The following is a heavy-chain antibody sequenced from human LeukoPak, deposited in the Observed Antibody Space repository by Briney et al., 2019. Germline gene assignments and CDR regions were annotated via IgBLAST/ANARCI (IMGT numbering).Heavy chain of an antibody. D-gene: IGHD3-22*01. Sequence: SVKVSCKASGGTFISYAISWVRQAPGQGLEWMGGIIPIFGTANYAQKFQGRVTITADESTSTAYMELSSLRSEDTAVYYCVSDYYDSGGYYRPGGYWGQGTLVTVSS. CDR1: GGTFISYA. CDR3: VSDYYDSGGYYRPGGY. J-gene: IGHJ4*02. V-gene: IGHV1-69*13. CDR2: IIPIFGTA.